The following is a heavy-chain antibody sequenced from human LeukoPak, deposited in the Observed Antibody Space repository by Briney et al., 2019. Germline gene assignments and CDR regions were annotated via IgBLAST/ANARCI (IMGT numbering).Heavy chain of an antibody. V-gene: IGHV3-33*01. CDR1: GFTFSSYG. Sequence: TGGSLRLSCAASGFTFSSYGMHWVRQAPGKGLEWVAVIWYDGSNKYYADSVKGRFTISRDNSKNTLYLQMNSLRAEDTAVYYCARDTYYYDSSGLLDYWGQGTLVTVSS. CDR3: ARDTYYYDSSGLLDY. J-gene: IGHJ4*02. CDR2: IWYDGSNK. D-gene: IGHD3-22*01.